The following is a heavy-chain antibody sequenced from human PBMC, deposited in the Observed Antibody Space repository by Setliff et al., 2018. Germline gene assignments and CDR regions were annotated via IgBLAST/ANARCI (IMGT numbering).Heavy chain of an antibody. V-gene: IGHV4-59*11. CDR2: IYYSGST. CDR1: GGSISSHY. Sequence: SETLSLTCTVSGGSISSHYWSWIRQPPGKGLEWIGSIYYSGSTNYNPSLKSRVTISVDTSKNQFSLKLISVTAADTAVYYCARGFGYYYDSSGYYFHYGMDVWGQGTTVTVSS. D-gene: IGHD3-22*01. J-gene: IGHJ6*02. CDR3: ARGFGYYYDSSGYYFHYGMDV.